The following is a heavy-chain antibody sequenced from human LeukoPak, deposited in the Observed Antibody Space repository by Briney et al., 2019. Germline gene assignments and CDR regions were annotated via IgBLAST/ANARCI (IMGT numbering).Heavy chain of an antibody. Sequence: GGSLRLSCATSGFTFSSYAMSLVRQAPGKGLEWVSGISGSGASTYYEDSVKGRFTISRDNSKNTLYLQMNSLRVEDTAVYYCAKQRSEVPVAAANYWGQGSLVTVSS. J-gene: IGHJ4*02. V-gene: IGHV3-23*01. CDR2: ISGSGAST. CDR3: AKQRSEVPVAAANY. D-gene: IGHD2-2*01. CDR1: GFTFSSYA.